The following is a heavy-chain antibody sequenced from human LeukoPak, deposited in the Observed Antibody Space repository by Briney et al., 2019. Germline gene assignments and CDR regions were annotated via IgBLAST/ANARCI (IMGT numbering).Heavy chain of an antibody. J-gene: IGHJ4*02. CDR2: IYPGDSDT. V-gene: IGHV5-51*01. CDR1: GYSFTSYW. D-gene: IGHD3-3*01. Sequence: GESLKISCQGSGYSFTSYWIGWVRQMPGKGLEWMGIIYPGDSDTRYSPSFQGQVTISADKSISTAYLQWSSLKASDTAMYYCARKSDDFWSGYPIDYWGQGTLVTVSS. CDR3: ARKSDDFWSGYPIDY.